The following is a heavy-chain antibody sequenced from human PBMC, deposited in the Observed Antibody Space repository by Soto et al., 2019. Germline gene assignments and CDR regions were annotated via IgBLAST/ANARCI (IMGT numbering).Heavy chain of an antibody. CDR2: IYHSGAT. J-gene: IGHJ5*01. CDR3: ARDKSTMEGYSQFDS. CDR1: VYSIRSSRW. Sequence: SEALSVSCSVSVYSIRSSRWWSCVRQSPGRGLEWIGDIYHSGATNYNPSLKSRLTMSVDKSKNEFSMKLVSVTAADTAIYFCARDKSTMEGYSQFDSWGPGTLVTVSS. D-gene: IGHD4-4*01. V-gene: IGHV4-4*02.